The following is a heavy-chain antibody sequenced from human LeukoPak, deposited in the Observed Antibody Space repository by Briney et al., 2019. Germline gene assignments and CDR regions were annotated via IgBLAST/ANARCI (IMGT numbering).Heavy chain of an antibody. V-gene: IGHV4-30-2*01. J-gene: IGHJ3*02. CDR2: IYHSGST. CDR3: ARDPYGSASPSEVYAFDI. CDR1: GGSISSGGYY. Sequence: PSETLSLTCTVSGGSISSGGYYWSWIRQPPGKGLEWIGYIYHSGSTNYNPSLKSRVTISVDKSKNQFSLKLSSVTAADTAVYYCARDPYGSASPSEVYAFDIWGQGTMVTVSS. D-gene: IGHD3-10*01.